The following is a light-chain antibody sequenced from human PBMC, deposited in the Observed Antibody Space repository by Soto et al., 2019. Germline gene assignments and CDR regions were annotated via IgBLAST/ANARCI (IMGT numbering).Light chain of an antibody. CDR1: QSVDSTF. CDR3: QQYVSSVT. V-gene: IGKV3-20*01. CDR2: GAY. J-gene: IGKJ1*01. Sequence: EIVLTQSPGSLSLSPGERATLSCRASQSVDSTFFAWYQQKPGQAPRLLIYGAYKRATGIPDRFSGSGSGTDFTLTISRLEPEDFAVYYCQQYVSSVTFGQGTKVEIK.